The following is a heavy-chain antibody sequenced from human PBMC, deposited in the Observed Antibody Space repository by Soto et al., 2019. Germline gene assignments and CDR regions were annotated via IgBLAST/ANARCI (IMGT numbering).Heavy chain of an antibody. D-gene: IGHD5-18*01. CDR3: AKGRGYTYDGGSALDY. CDR2: ISWNGANV. V-gene: IGHV3-9*01. Sequence: EVHLVESGGGLVQPGRSLRLSCAASGFTFDDYAVNWVRQAPGKGLEWVSGISWNGANVAYADSVKGRFIISRDNAKNSLFLQMNSLRADDTALYYCAKGRGYTYDGGSALDYWGQGTLVTVSS. CDR1: GFTFDDYA. J-gene: IGHJ4*02.